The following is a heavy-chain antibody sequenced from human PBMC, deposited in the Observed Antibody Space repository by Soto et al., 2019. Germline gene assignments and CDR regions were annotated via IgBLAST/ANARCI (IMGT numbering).Heavy chain of an antibody. Sequence: GGSRRLSCVASGFTFDRCAMSWVRQAPGKGLELVSAIRDTGGSTYSADSVKGRFTISRDNSKNTLYVQMNSLRVEDAAVYYCARRCDASGSYFDSWGQGTLVTFSS. D-gene: IGHD3-10*01. J-gene: IGHJ4*02. CDR1: GFTFDRCA. CDR3: ARRCDASGSYFDS. CDR2: IRDTGGST. V-gene: IGHV3-23*01.